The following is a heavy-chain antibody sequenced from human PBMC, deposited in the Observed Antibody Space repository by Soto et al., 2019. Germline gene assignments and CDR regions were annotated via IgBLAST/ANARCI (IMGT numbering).Heavy chain of an antibody. CDR2: INWNSGRI. CDR3: VKGGNRHYDFWSDH. V-gene: IGHV3-9*01. D-gene: IGHD3-3*01. J-gene: IGHJ5*02. CDR1: GFTFDNYA. Sequence: EVQLVESGGQLVQPGRSLRLSCAASGFTFDNYAMHWVRQAPGKGLEWVSGINWNSGRIVYADSVKGRFTISRDNAKNSLYLQMNSLRVEDTALYYCVKGGNRHYDFWSDHWGQGTLVTVSS.